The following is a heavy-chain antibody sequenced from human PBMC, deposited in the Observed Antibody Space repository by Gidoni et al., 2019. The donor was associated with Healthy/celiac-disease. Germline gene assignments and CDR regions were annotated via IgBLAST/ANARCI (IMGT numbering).Heavy chain of an antibody. V-gene: IGHV4-59*01. D-gene: IGHD3-10*01. J-gene: IGHJ4*02. CDR2: IYYSGST. CDR3: ARGKITMVRGAYFXY. CDR1: GGSISSYY. Sequence: QVQLQESGPGLVKPSETLSLTCTVSGGSISSYYWSWIRQPPGKGLEWIGYIYYSGSTNYNPSLKSRVTISVDTSKNQFSLKLSSVTAADTAVYYCARGKITMVRGAYFXYWGQGTLVTVSS.